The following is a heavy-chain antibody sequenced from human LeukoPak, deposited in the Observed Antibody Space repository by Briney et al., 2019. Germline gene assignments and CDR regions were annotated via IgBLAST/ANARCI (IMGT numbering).Heavy chain of an antibody. J-gene: IGHJ6*02. D-gene: IGHD2-15*01. V-gene: IGHV1-18*01. CDR1: GGTFSSYA. Sequence: ASVKVSCKASGGTFSSYAISWVRQAPGQGLEWMGWISAYNGNTNYAQKLQGRVTMTTDTSTSTAYMELRSLRSDDTAVYYCARDRKLLPGGMDVWGQGTTVTVSS. CDR2: ISAYNGNT. CDR3: ARDRKLLPGGMDV.